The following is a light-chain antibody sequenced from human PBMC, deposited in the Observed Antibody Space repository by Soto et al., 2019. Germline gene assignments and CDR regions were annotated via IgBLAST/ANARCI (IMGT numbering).Light chain of an antibody. CDR1: SGHSSYA. CDR3: QTWVSGIEV. V-gene: IGLV4-69*01. CDR2: LNSDGSH. J-gene: IGLJ2*01. Sequence: QSVLTQSPSASASLGASVKLTCTLSSGHSSYAIAWHQQQPEKGPRYLMKLNSDGSHSKGDGIPDGFSGSSSGAERYITISSHQSEDEADYYCQTWVSGIEVFGGGTKLTVL.